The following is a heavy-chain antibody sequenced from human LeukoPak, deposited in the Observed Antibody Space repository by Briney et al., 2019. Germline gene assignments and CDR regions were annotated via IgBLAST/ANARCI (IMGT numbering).Heavy chain of an antibody. CDR2: ISYDGSNK. D-gene: IGHD6-13*01. CDR1: GFTFSSYA. Sequence: GGSLRLSCAASGFTFSSYAMHWVRQAPGKGLEWVAVISYDGSNKYYADSVKGRFTISRDNSKNTLYLQMNSLRAEDTAVYYCARDDSSSEEGFDYWGQGTLVTVSS. CDR3: ARDDSSSEEGFDY. V-gene: IGHV3-30*04. J-gene: IGHJ4*02.